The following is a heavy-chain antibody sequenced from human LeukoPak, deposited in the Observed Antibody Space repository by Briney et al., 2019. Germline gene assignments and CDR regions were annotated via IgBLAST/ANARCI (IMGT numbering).Heavy chain of an antibody. CDR1: GFTFSSYS. CDR2: ISSSSTI. V-gene: IGHV3-48*01. Sequence: GGSLRLSCAASGFTFSSYSMNWVRQAPGKGLEWVSYISSSSTIYYADSVKGRFTISRDNAKNSLYLQMNSLRAEDTAVYYCARGFPTQQQLGHNFDYWGQGTLVTVSS. D-gene: IGHD6-13*01. CDR3: ARGFPTQQQLGHNFDY. J-gene: IGHJ4*02.